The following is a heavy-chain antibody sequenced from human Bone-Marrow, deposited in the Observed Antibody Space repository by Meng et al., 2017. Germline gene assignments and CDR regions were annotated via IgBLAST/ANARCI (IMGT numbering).Heavy chain of an antibody. D-gene: IGHD6-13*01. J-gene: IGHJ4*02. CDR2: INSDGSST. CDR1: GFTFSSYW. CDR3: ARSRGVMYSSSWYGFDY. V-gene: IGHV3-74*01. Sequence: GESLKISCAASGFTFSSYWMHWVRQAPGKGLVWVSRINSDGSSTSYADSVKGRFTISRDNAKNTLYLQMNSLRAEDTAVYYCARSRGVMYSSSWYGFDYWGQGTLVTVSS.